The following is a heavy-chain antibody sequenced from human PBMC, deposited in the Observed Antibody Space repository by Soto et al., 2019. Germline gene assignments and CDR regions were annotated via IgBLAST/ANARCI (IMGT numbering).Heavy chain of an antibody. J-gene: IGHJ2*01. Sequence: HPGGSLRLSCAASGFTFSSYAMSWVRQAPGKGLEWVSAISGSGGSTYYADSVKGRFTISRDNSKNTLYLQMNSLRAEDTAVYYCAKGKWELPAPYWYFDLWGRGTLVTVSS. CDR2: ISGSGGST. CDR3: AKGKWELPAPYWYFDL. D-gene: IGHD1-26*01. V-gene: IGHV3-23*01. CDR1: GFTFSSYA.